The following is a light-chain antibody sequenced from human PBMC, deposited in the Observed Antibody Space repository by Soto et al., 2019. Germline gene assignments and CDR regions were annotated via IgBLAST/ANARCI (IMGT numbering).Light chain of an antibody. Sequence: IQMTQSPSSLSASVGDRVTITCRASQGIRNDLGWYQQKPGKAPKLLIYAASSLQSGVPSRLSGSGSETEFSLTIRALQPEDFATYYCQQLSRYPLTFGGGTKVDIK. CDR1: QGIRND. J-gene: IGKJ4*01. CDR2: AAS. V-gene: IGKV1-17*01. CDR3: QQLSRYPLT.